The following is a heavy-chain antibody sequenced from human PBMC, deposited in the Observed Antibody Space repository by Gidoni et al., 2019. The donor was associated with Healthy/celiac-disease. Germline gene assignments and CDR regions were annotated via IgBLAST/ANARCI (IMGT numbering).Heavy chain of an antibody. J-gene: IGHJ4*02. CDR2: IYYSGST. D-gene: IGHD3-22*01. Sequence: QLQLQESGPGLVKPSATLSLTCTVSGGSISSSSYYWGWIRQPPGKGLEWIGSIYYSGSTYYNPSLKSRVTISVDTSKNQFSLKLSSVTAADTAVYYCAGSSSGYYSTYYFDYWGQGTLVTVSS. V-gene: IGHV4-39*01. CDR3: AGSSSGYYSTYYFDY. CDR1: GGSISSSSYY.